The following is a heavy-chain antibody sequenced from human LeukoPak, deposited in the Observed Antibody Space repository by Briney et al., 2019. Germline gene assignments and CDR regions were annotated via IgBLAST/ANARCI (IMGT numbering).Heavy chain of an antibody. V-gene: IGHV1-46*01. CDR3: ARLHRGYSYGYYYYMDV. Sequence: GASVKVTCKASGYTFTSYYMHWVRQAPGQGLEWMGIINPSGGSTSYAQKFQGRVTMTRDTSTSTVYMELSSLRSEDTAVYYCARLHRGYSYGYYYYMDVWGKGTTVTISS. J-gene: IGHJ6*03. D-gene: IGHD5-18*01. CDR1: GYTFTSYY. CDR2: INPSGGST.